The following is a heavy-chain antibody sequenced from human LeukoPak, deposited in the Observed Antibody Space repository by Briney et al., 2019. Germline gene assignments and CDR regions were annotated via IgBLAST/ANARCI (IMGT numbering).Heavy chain of an antibody. CDR3: ARGRASYDFWSGYLFDY. J-gene: IGHJ4*02. CDR2: INSDGSST. Sequence: GGSLRLSCAASGFTFSSYWMHWVRQGPGKGLVWVSRINSDGSSTTYADSVKGRFTISRDNAKNTLYLQMNSLRAEDTAVYYCARGRASYDFWSGYLFDYWGQGTLVTVSS. CDR1: GFTFSSYW. D-gene: IGHD3-3*01. V-gene: IGHV3-74*01.